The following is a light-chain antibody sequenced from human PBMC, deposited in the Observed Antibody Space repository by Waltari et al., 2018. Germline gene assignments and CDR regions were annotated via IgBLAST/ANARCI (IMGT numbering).Light chain of an antibody. V-gene: IGKV1-39*01. J-gene: IGKJ4*01. CDR2: AAS. Sequence: DIQMTQSPSSVSASVGDIVTITCRASQNIGTSLNWYQQKPGKAPKLLVHAASSLYSGVPSRFSGSGSGTDFTLTISSLQPEDFTTYYCQQSYSTPRLTFGGGTKVDIK. CDR1: QNIGTS. CDR3: QQSYSTPRLT.